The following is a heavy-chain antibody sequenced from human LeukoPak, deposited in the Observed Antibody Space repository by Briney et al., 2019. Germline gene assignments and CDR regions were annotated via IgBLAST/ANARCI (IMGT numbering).Heavy chain of an antibody. D-gene: IGHD2-2*01. V-gene: IGHV1-46*01. CDR1: GYTFTSYY. J-gene: IGHJ5*02. Sequence: ASVKVSCKASGYTFTSYYMHWVRQAPGQGLEWMGIINPIGGSTSYAQKFQGRVTITADESTSTAYMELSSLRSEDTAVYYCSRVTYCSSTSCYVGESITGTGRTNNWFDPWGQGTLVTVSS. CDR2: INPIGGST. CDR3: SRVTYCSSTSCYVGESITGTGRTNNWFDP.